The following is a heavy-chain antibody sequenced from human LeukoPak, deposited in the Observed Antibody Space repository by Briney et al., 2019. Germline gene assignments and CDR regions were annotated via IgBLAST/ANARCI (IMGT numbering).Heavy chain of an antibody. CDR3: AKDLPGDYGGNSYPSAFDI. CDR1: GFTFSSYW. Sequence: SGGSLRLSCAASGFTFSSYWMHWVRQAPGKGLVWVSVINTDGSSTNYADSVKGRFTISRDNSKNTLYLQMNSLRAEDTAVYYCAKDLPGDYGGNSYPSAFDIWGQGTMVTVSS. CDR2: INTDGSST. D-gene: IGHD4-23*01. J-gene: IGHJ3*02. V-gene: IGHV3-74*01.